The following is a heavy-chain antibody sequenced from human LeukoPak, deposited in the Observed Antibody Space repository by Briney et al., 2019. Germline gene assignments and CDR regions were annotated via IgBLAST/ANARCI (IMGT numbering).Heavy chain of an antibody. CDR1: GFTFSSYA. CDR3: AKDGGTIFGVVGYYFDY. Sequence: SGGSLRLSCVASGFTFSSYAMSWVRQAPGKGLEWVSAISGSGGSTYYADSVKGRFTSSRDNSKNTLYLQMNSLRAEDTAVYYCAKDGGTIFGVVGYYFDYWGQGTLVTVSS. V-gene: IGHV3-23*01. CDR2: ISGSGGST. D-gene: IGHD3-3*01. J-gene: IGHJ4*02.